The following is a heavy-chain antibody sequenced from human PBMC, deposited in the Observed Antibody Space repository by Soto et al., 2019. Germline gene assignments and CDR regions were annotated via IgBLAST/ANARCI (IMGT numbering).Heavy chain of an antibody. CDR3: ASPTMTSTSFYYAMDV. Sequence: GESLKISCKTSGHRFTTYWISWVRQMPGKGLEYMGKINPTDSETNYSPSFEGHVTSSVDRSTSTAYVRWNSLKASDTAMYYCASPTMTSTSFYYAMDVWGQGTTVTVSS. D-gene: IGHD4-17*01. J-gene: IGHJ6*02. CDR1: GHRFTTYW. CDR2: INPTDSET. V-gene: IGHV5-10-1*01.